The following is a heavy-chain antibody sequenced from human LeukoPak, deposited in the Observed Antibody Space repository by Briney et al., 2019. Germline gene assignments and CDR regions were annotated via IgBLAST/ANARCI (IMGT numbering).Heavy chain of an antibody. CDR3: ARRGAGSPFDY. CDR1: GGSISSYY. Sequence: PSETLSLTCTVSGGSISSYYWSWIRQPPGKGLEWIGYIYYTGSTNYNPSLKSRVTKSLDTSKNQFSLKLTSVTAADTAVYYCARRGAGSPFDYWGQGTLVTVSS. D-gene: IGHD6-19*01. V-gene: IGHV4-59*08. CDR2: IYYTGST. J-gene: IGHJ4*02.